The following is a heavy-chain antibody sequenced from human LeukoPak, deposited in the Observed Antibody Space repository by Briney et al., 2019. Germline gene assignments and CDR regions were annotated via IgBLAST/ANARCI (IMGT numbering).Heavy chain of an antibody. Sequence: QPGGSLRLSCEVSGFTLSHFAMTWVRQAPGKGLEWVAVIWYDGSNKYYADSVKGRFTISRDNAKNSVFLQMNSLRAEDTAVYYCARYSGSFPGWLDPWGPGTLVTVSS. J-gene: IGHJ5*02. CDR1: GFTLSHFA. CDR2: IWYDGSNK. V-gene: IGHV3-33*08. CDR3: ARYSGSFPGWLDP. D-gene: IGHD5-12*01.